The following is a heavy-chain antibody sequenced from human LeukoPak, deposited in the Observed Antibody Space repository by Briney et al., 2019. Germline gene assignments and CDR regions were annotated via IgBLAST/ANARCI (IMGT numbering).Heavy chain of an antibody. Sequence: TGGSLRLSCAVSGFTFSGSAMHWVRQASGKGLEWVGRIGSRADTYATTYAASVKGRFTISRDNSKNTLYLQMNSLSAEDTAVYYCAKPDPTYYMDVWGKGTTVTVSS. CDR2: IGSRADTYAT. CDR1: GFTFSGSA. J-gene: IGHJ6*03. CDR3: AKPDPTYYMDV. V-gene: IGHV3-73*01.